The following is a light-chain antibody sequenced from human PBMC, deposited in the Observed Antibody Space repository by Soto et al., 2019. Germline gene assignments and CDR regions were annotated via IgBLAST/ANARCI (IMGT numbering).Light chain of an antibody. CDR2: GAS. J-gene: IGKJ1*01. V-gene: IGKV3-15*01. Sequence: EIEMTQSPATLSVSPGERATLSCRASQSVSSNLAWYQQKPGQAPRLLIYGASTRATGIPARFSGSGSGTELTLTISGLQSEDFAVYYCQQYNNWPPRGTFGQGTKVEIK. CDR1: QSVSSN. CDR3: QQYNNWPPRGT.